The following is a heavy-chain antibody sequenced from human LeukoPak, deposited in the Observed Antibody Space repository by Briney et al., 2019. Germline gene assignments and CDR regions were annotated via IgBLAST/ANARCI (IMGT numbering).Heavy chain of an antibody. Sequence: PSQTLSLTCTVSGGSISSGDYYWSWIRQPPGKGLEWIGYIYYSGSTYYNPSLKSRVTISVDTSKNQFSLKLNSVTAADTAVYYCARDKLATVTTGWFDPWGQGILVTVSS. V-gene: IGHV4-30-4*01. CDR1: GGSISSGDYY. D-gene: IGHD4-17*01. J-gene: IGHJ5*02. CDR2: IYYSGST. CDR3: ARDKLATVTTGWFDP.